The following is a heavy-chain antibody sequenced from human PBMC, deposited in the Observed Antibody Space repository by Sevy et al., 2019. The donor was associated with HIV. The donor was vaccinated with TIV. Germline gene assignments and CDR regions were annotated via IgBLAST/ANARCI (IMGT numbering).Heavy chain of an antibody. CDR2: INSDGSST. CDR1: GFTFSSYW. J-gene: IGHJ4*02. CDR3: ARAFLGDSSSSLGY. V-gene: IGHV3-74*01. D-gene: IGHD6-6*01. Sequence: GGSLRLSCAASGFTFSSYWMHWVRQAPGKGLVWVSRINSDGSSTSYADSVKGRFTISRDNAQNTLYLQMNSLRAEDTAAYYCARAFLGDSSSSLGYLGQGTLVTVSS.